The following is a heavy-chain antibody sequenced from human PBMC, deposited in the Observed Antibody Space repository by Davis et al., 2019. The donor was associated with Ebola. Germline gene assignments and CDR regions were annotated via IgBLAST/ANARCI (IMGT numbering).Heavy chain of an antibody. CDR2: VIPMFGTA. Sequence: AASVKVSCKASGGTFSNYAINWVRQAPGQGLEWMGDVIPMFGTAKYAQKLQGRVAMTADTGTATMYMELQRLTSDDSAVYYCARLPVYSGTYYAFDYWSQGSLVTVSS. CDR1: GGTFSNYA. CDR3: ARLPVYSGTYYAFDY. J-gene: IGHJ4*02. V-gene: IGHV1-69*06. D-gene: IGHD1-26*01.